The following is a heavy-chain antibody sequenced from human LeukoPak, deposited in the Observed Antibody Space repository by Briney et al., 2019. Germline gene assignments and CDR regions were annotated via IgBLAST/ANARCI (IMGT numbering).Heavy chain of an antibody. CDR1: GYSISSGYY. Sequence: SETLSLTCTVSGYSISSGYYWGWIRQPPGKGLEWIGSIYHSGSTYYNPSLKSRVTISVDTSKNQFSLKLSSVTAADTAVYYCARVKVVRGEGDLEPWGQGTLVTVSS. J-gene: IGHJ5*02. CDR2: IYHSGST. CDR3: ARVKVVRGEGDLEP. V-gene: IGHV4-38-2*02. D-gene: IGHD3-10*01.